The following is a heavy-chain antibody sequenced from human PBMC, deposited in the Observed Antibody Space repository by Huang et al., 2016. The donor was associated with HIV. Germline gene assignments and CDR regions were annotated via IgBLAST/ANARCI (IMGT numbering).Heavy chain of an antibody. Sequence: QVQLVESGGGLVKPGGSLRLSCAASGFTFSDYYMSWIRQAPGKGLEWVSYISSTGNTIYYQDSVKGRFTISRDNAKNSLFLQMNSLRAEDTAIYYCARKGRDDFWSGYPDYWGQGTLVTVSS. V-gene: IGHV3-11*04. D-gene: IGHD3-3*01. CDR2: ISSTGNTI. CDR1: GFTFSDYY. CDR3: ARKGRDDFWSGYPDY. J-gene: IGHJ4*02.